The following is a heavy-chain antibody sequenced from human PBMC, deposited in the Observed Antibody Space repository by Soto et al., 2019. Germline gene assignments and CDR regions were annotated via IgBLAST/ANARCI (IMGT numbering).Heavy chain of an antibody. Sequence: ASVKVSCKASGYTFTSYAMHWVRLAPGQRPEWMGWINAGNGNTKYSQKFQGRVTITRDTSASTAYMELSSLRSEDTAVYYCARAYMVRGVDYYYYYMDVWGKGTTVTVSS. CDR2: INAGNGNT. CDR1: GYTFTSYA. V-gene: IGHV1-3*01. D-gene: IGHD3-10*01. CDR3: ARAYMVRGVDYYYYYMDV. J-gene: IGHJ6*03.